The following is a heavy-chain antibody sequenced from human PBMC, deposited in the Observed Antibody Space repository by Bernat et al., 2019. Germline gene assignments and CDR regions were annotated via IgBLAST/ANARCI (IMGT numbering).Heavy chain of an antibody. Sequence: QITLKESGPTLVKPTQTLTLTCTFSGFSLSTSGVGVGWIRQPPGKALEWLALIYWDDDKRYSPSLKSRLTITKDTSKNQVVLTMTNMDPVDTATYYCARSASGYGGYDSPFDAFDIWGQGIMVTVCS. CDR3: ARSASGYGGYDSPFDAFDI. D-gene: IGHD5-12*01. CDR2: IYWDDDK. CDR1: GFSLSTSGVG. V-gene: IGHV2-5*02. J-gene: IGHJ3*02.